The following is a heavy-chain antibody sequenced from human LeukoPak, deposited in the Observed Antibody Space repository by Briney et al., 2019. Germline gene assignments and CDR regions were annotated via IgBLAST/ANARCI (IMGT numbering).Heavy chain of an antibody. CDR2: IQSDANKE. CDR3: ARDVSSVGY. CDR1: GFTFSFHG. Sequence: GGSLRLPCAASGFTFSFHGMHWVRQAPGKGLEWVAYIQSDANKELYEGSVKGRFSISRDNSKNMLYLQMNSLRTEDTAVYYCARDVSSVGYWGQGTLVTVSS. J-gene: IGHJ4*02. V-gene: IGHV3-30*02. D-gene: IGHD5/OR15-5a*01.